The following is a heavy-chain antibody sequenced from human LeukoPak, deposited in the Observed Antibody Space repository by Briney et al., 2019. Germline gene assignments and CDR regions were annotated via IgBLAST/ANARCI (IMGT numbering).Heavy chain of an antibody. V-gene: IGHV1-2*04. D-gene: IGHD3-10*01. Sequence: GASVKVSCKASGYTFTGYYMHWVRQAPGQGLGWMGWINPNSGGTNYAQKFQGWVTMTGDTSISTAYMELSRLRSDDTAVYYCARDSYYGSGSYDYWGQGTLVTVSS. CDR2: INPNSGGT. CDR1: GYTFTGYY. J-gene: IGHJ4*02. CDR3: ARDSYYGSGSYDY.